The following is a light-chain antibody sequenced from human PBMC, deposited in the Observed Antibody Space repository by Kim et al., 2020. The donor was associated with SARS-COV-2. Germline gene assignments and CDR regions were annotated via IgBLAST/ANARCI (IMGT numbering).Light chain of an antibody. CDR3: QVWDISSDHYV. Sequence: TGRTASITCGGNDIGSKSVHWYQQRPGQAPVLVLYYNTDRPSGIPERFSGSNSGNTATLTINRVEAGDEADYYCQVWDISSDHYVFGTGTKVTVL. V-gene: IGLV3-21*04. CDR1: DIGSKS. CDR2: YNT. J-gene: IGLJ1*01.